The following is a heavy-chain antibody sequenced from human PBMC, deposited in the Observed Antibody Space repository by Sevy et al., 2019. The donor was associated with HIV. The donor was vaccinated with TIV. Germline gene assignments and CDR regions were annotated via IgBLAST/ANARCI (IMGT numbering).Heavy chain of an antibody. D-gene: IGHD7-27*01. J-gene: IGHJ5*02. V-gene: IGHV3-7*01. CDR3: ARDPDWGALDR. CDR2: MNQHGTHI. Sequence: GGSLRLSCEVSGFTFSDFWMTWVRQSPGKGLEWVAYMNQHGTHINLLDSVRGRFTISGDNAKNSLYLQMDSLRAEDTAIYYCARDPDWGALDRWGQGTLVTVSS. CDR1: GFTFSDFW.